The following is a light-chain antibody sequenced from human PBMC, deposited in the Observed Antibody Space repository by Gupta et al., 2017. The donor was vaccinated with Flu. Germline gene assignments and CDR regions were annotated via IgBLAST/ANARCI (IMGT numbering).Light chain of an antibody. J-gene: IGKJ2*01. V-gene: IGKV1-5*03. Sequence: DIQMTQSPSRLSASVGDRVTITRRASRNINDWLAWYQQRPEKAPQVIISKASTLERGVPSRFSSSGSGTEFTLTISSLQPEDLATYYCQQDSDMFTFGQGTKVEIE. CDR3: QQDSDMFT. CDR1: RNINDW. CDR2: KAS.